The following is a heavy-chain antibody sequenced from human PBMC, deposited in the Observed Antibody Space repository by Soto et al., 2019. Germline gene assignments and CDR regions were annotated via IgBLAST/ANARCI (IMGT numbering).Heavy chain of an antibody. CDR3: ARNSKQLPHGWFAP. CDR1: GCTFSSYA. CDR2: IIPIFGTA. Sequence: SVKVSCKASGCTFSSYAISWVRQAPGQGLEWMGGIIPIFGTANYAQKFQGRVTITADESTSTAYMELSSLRSEDTAVYYCARNSKQLPHGWFAPWAQGTLVTVS. D-gene: IGHD6-13*01. J-gene: IGHJ5*02. V-gene: IGHV1-69*13.